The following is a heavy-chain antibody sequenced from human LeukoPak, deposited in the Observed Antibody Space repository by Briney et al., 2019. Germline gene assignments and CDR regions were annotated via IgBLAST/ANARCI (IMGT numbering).Heavy chain of an antibody. CDR2: ISSSSSYI. CDR3: AREGGIPIVVVILYYFDY. D-gene: IGHD3-22*01. CDR1: GFTFSSYS. Sequence: GGSLRLSCAASGFTFSSYSMNWVRQAPGKGLEWVSSISSSSSYIYYADSVKGRFTISRDNAKNSLYLQMNSLRAEDTAVYYCAREGGIPIVVVILYYFDYWGQGTLVTVSS. J-gene: IGHJ4*02. V-gene: IGHV3-21*01.